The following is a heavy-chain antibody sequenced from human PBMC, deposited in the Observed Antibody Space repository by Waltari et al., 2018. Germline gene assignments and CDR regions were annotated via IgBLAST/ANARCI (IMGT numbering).Heavy chain of an antibody. CDR3: ADVGSGY. Sequence: EVQLVESGGGLVQPGGSLRLSCVASGFFFSSHWMDWVRRAPGKGLEWVANVKQEGTEKFYVDSVRGRFTISRDNAMNSLYLQMNSLRVEDTGIYYCADVGSGYWGQGILVTVSS. J-gene: IGHJ4*02. V-gene: IGHV3-7*03. CDR2: VKQEGTEK. CDR1: GFFFSSHW.